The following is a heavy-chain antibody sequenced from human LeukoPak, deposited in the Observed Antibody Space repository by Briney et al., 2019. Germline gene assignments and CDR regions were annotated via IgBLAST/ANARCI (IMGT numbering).Heavy chain of an antibody. D-gene: IGHD6-13*01. CDR3: AKGSAAGVTD. Sequence: GGSLTLSCVVSGFFFGDYYMHWIRQPPGKGLEWVSGISWSGSAFAYPDFVNRRVTISRTYDKNSLYLQMNTLRAEDTALYYCAKGSAAGVTDWGRGTLVIVSS. CDR2: ISWSGSAF. J-gene: IGHJ4*02. V-gene: IGHV3-9*01. CDR1: GFFFGDYY.